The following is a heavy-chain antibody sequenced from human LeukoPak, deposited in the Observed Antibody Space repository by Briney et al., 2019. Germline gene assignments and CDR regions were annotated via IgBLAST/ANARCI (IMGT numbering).Heavy chain of an antibody. J-gene: IGHJ4*02. CDR2: ISSSSNTI. CDR1: GFTFSSYT. Sequence: GGSLRLSCAASGFTFSSYTMHWVRQAPGKGLEWVSYISSSSNTIYYADSVKGRFTISRDNAKNSLYLQMNSLRDEDTAVYYCAREDGSSYYFDYWGQGTLVTVAS. D-gene: IGHD6-6*01. CDR3: AREDGSSYYFDY. V-gene: IGHV3-48*02.